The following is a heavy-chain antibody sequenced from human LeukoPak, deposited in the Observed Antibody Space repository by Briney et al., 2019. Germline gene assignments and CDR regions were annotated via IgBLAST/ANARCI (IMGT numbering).Heavy chain of an antibody. CDR1: GHTFTSHG. V-gene: IGHV1-18*01. CDR3: ARDLRYSSGWSASGMDV. J-gene: IGHJ6*03. CDR2: ISTYNGNT. Sequence: ASVKVSCKASGHTFTSHGISWVRQAPGQGLECMGWISTYNGNTNYAQKPQGRVSMTTDTSTSTAYMDLRSLRSGDTAVYYCARDLRYSSGWSASGMDVWGKGTTVTISS. D-gene: IGHD6-19*01.